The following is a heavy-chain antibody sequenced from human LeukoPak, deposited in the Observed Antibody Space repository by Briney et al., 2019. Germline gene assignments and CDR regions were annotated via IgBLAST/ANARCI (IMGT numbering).Heavy chain of an antibody. J-gene: IGHJ3*02. Sequence: PSETLSLTCTVSGGSISSSSYYWGWIRQPPGKGLEWIGSIYYSGSTYYNPSLKSRVTISVDTSKNQFSLKLSSVTAADTAVYYCARHTRAWELPDAFDIWGQGTMVTVSS. V-gene: IGHV4-39*01. CDR1: GGSISSSSYY. D-gene: IGHD1-26*01. CDR3: ARHTRAWELPDAFDI. CDR2: IYYSGST.